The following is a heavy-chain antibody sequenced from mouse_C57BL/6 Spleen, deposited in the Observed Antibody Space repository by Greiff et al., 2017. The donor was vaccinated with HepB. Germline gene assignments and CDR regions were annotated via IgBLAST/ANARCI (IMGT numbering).Heavy chain of an antibody. CDR3: AIYYGNYDYAMDY. J-gene: IGHJ4*01. D-gene: IGHD2-1*01. Sequence: QQPGQGLEWIGDIYPGSGSTNYNEKFKSKATLTVDTSSSTAYMQLSSLTSEDSAVYYCAIYYGNYDYAMDYWGQGTSVTVSS. CDR2: IYPGSGST. V-gene: IGHV1-55*01.